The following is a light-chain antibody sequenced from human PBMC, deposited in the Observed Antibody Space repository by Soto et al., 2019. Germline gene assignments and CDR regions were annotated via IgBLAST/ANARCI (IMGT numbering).Light chain of an antibody. Sequence: QSVLTQPASVSGSPGQSITISCSGTSDDVGGYNYVAWYQQYPGKAPKLMISEVTDRPSGVSNRFSGSKSGNTASLTISGLQAEDEADFYCSSYTSSSSYVFGTGTKSPS. CDR3: SSYTSSSSYV. J-gene: IGLJ1*01. CDR1: SDDVGGYNY. CDR2: EVT. V-gene: IGLV2-14*01.